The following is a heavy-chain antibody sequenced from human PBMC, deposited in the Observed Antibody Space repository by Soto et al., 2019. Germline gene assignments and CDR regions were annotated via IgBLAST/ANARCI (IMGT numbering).Heavy chain of an antibody. D-gene: IGHD3-22*01. J-gene: IGHJ4*02. CDR3: AKWHTFYYDRNGFAGFDC. Sequence: EVQLVESGGGLVKPGGSLRLSCAASGFTFSSYAMTWVRQAPGKGLEWVSAMSGGGDYTFYADSVKGRFTISRDNSKNTLYLQVNSLRAEDTGTYYCAKWHTFYYDRNGFAGFDCWGRGTLVTVSS. CDR2: MSGGGDYT. V-gene: IGHV3-23*04. CDR1: GFTFSSYA.